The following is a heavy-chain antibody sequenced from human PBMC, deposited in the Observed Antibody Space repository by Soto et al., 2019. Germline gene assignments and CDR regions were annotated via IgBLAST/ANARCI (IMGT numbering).Heavy chain of an antibody. CDR3: PRGSHYFKWLRPNWFDP. Sequence: QVQLQQWGAGLLKPTETLSLTCAVYGGSFSGYYWSWIRQPPGKGLEWIGEINHSGSTNYNPSLKSRVTISVDTSKNQFSLKLSSVTPADTAVYSCPRGSHYFKWLRPNWFDPWGQGTLVTVSS. J-gene: IGHJ5*02. CDR1: GGSFSGYY. V-gene: IGHV4-34*01. CDR2: INHSGST. D-gene: IGHD5-12*01.